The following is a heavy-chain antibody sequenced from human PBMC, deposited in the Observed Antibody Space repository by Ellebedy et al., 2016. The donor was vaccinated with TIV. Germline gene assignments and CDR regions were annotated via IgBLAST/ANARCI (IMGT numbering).Heavy chain of an antibody. CDR2: INHSGST. J-gene: IGHJ6*03. D-gene: IGHD3-9*01. CDR3: ARLTSYTRVVRAYYMDV. Sequence: SETLSLXXTVSGGSISSSSYYWGWIRQPPGKGLEWIEEINHSGSTNYNPSLKSRVTISVDTSKNQFSLKLSSVTAADTAVYYCARLTSYTRVVRAYYMDVWGKGTTVTVSS. V-gene: IGHV4-39*07. CDR1: GGSISSSSYY.